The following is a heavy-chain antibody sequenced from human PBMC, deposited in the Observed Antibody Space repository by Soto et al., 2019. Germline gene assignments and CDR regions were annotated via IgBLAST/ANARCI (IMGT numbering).Heavy chain of an antibody. Sequence: GPLRLSCAASGFTFSSYSMNWVRQAPGKGLEWVSSISSSSSYIYYADSVKGRFTISRDNAKNSLYLQMNSLRAEDTAVYYCAREGMTTVTTGLYYYYGMDVWGQGTTVTVSS. CDR2: ISSSSSYI. V-gene: IGHV3-21*01. CDR3: AREGMTTVTTGLYYYYGMDV. CDR1: GFTFSSYS. J-gene: IGHJ6*02. D-gene: IGHD4-17*01.